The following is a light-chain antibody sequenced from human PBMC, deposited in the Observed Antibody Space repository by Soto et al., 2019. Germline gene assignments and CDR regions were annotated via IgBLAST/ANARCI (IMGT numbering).Light chain of an antibody. Sequence: DIQMTQSPSTLSASEGDRVTITCRASQSISSWLAWYQQKPGKAPKILIYDDSSLERGVPSRLSSSGSVTEFSLTISSLQPDDFATYYCQQYNSYSSFGQGTKVDIK. CDR3: QQYNSYSS. V-gene: IGKV1-5*01. J-gene: IGKJ1*01. CDR1: QSISSW. CDR2: DDS.